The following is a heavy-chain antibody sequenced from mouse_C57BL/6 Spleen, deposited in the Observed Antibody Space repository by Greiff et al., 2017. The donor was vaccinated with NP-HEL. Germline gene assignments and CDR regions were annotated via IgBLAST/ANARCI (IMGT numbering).Heavy chain of an antibody. CDR3: ARFYGSSFYFDY. CDR2: INPNNGGT. J-gene: IGHJ2*01. D-gene: IGHD1-1*01. V-gene: IGHV1-26*01. Sequence: VQLQQSGPELVKPGASVKISCKASGYTFTDYYMNWVKQSHGKSLEWIGDINPNNGGTSYNQKFKGKATLTVDKSSSTAYMELRSLTSEDSAVDYCARFYGSSFYFDYWGQGTTLTVSS. CDR1: GYTFTDYY.